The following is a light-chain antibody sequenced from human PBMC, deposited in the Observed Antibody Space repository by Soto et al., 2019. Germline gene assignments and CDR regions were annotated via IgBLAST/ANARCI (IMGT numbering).Light chain of an antibody. CDR3: CSYAGDLAL. Sequence: SVLNQPASVSGSPGQSITISCTGTSSDVGGYNYVSWYQQHPGKAPKLMISDVSKRPSGVPDRFSGSKSGNTASLTISGLQAEDEADYYCCSYAGDLALFGGGTKVTV. CDR2: DVS. J-gene: IGLJ2*01. CDR1: SSDVGGYNY. V-gene: IGLV2-11*01.